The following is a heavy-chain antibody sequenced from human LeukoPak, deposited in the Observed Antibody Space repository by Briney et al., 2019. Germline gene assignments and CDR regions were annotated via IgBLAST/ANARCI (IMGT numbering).Heavy chain of an antibody. V-gene: IGHV3-33*01. J-gene: IGHJ4*02. CDR1: GFTFSSYG. Sequence: GGSLRLSCAASGFTFSSYGMHWVRQAPGKGLEWVAVIWYDGSNKYYADSVEGRFTISRDNSKNTLYLQMNSLRAEDTAVYYCARTYSGSYYAFDYWGQGTLVTVSS. CDR3: ARTYSGSYYAFDY. D-gene: IGHD1-26*01. CDR2: IWYDGSNK.